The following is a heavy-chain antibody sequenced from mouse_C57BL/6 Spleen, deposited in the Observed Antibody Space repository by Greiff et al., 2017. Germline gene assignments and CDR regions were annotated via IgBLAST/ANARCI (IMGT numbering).Heavy chain of an antibody. CDR1: GYTFTDYN. CDR2: INPNNGGT. Sequence: VQLQQSGPELVKPGASVKMSCKASGYTFTDYNMHWVKQSHGQSLEWIGYINPNNGGTSYNQKFKGKATLTVNKSSSTAYMELRSLTSEDSAVYYCAREGYLAWFAYWGQGTLVTVSA. V-gene: IGHV1-22*01. CDR3: AREGYLAWFAY. J-gene: IGHJ3*01. D-gene: IGHD2-3*01.